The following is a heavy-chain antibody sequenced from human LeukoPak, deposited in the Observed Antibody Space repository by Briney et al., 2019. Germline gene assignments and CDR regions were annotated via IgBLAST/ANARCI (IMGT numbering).Heavy chain of an antibody. Sequence: GRSLRLSCAASGFTFDDYAMHWVRQAPGKGLEWVSGISWNSGSIGYADSVKGRFTISRDNAKNSLYLQMNSLRAEDTALYYCAKDIGSVVPAATGDDAFDIWGQGTMVTVYS. D-gene: IGHD2-2*01. CDR3: AKDIGSVVPAATGDDAFDI. CDR1: GFTFDDYA. CDR2: ISWNSGSI. V-gene: IGHV3-9*01. J-gene: IGHJ3*02.